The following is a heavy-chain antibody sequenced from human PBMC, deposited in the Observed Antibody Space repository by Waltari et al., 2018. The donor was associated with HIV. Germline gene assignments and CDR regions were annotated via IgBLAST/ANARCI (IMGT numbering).Heavy chain of an antibody. V-gene: IGHV1-3*04. J-gene: IGHJ4*02. CDR3: ARKGAAGFFYFDC. Sequence: QLQLVQSGAGGKTPGASVKCSCKASGDNFTSSAIHWVRQAPGQRLEWMGWINTGNDNTEYSQKFQGRVTIARDTSASTAYMELSSLTSEDTAIYYCARKGAAGFFYFDCWGQGTLVTVSS. CDR2: INTGNDNT. D-gene: IGHD2-15*01. CDR1: GDNFTSSA.